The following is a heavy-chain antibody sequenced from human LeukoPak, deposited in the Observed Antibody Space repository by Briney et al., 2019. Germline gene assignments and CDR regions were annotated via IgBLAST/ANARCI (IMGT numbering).Heavy chain of an antibody. CDR1: GGSISSYF. CDR2: IYTSGST. CDR3: ARGTSLSIGYYYYYMDV. Sequence: SETLSLTCTVSGGSISSYFWSWIRQPAGKGLEWIGRIYTSGSTKYNPSLKSRVTISVDTSKNQFSLKLSSVTAADTAVYYCARGTSLSIGYYYYYMDVWGKGTTVTISS. D-gene: IGHD3-10*01. J-gene: IGHJ6*03. V-gene: IGHV4-4*07.